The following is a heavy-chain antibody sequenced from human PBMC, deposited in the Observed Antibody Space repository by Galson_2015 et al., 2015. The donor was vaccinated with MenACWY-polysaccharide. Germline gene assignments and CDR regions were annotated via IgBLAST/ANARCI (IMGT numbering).Heavy chain of an antibody. J-gene: IGHJ4*02. CDR1: GGSITSGSYY. CDR3: ARHVDPAAHPWDY. D-gene: IGHD2-2*01. CDR2: IYFNGRA. Sequence: ETLSLTCTVSGGSITSGSYYWGWVRQPPGKDLEWIATIYFNGRAYYNPSLKSRVTISVDTSKNQFSLKLNSVTAADTAVYYCARHVDPAAHPWDYWGQGTLVTVSA. V-gene: IGHV4-39*01.